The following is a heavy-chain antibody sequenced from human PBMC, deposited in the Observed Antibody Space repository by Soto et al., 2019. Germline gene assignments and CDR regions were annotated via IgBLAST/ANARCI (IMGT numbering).Heavy chain of an antibody. D-gene: IGHD3-16*01. J-gene: IGHJ4*02. Sequence: QVQLQESGPGLVKPSQTLSLTCTVSGGSISSGGYCWSWIRQLPGEGLEWIGFMYNSGSTSYNPSLKSRATISVDTSTNQFSLNLRSVTAADTAVYYCARGGDTTKVDYWGQGTLVTVSS. V-gene: IGHV4-31*03. CDR3: ARGGDTTKVDY. CDR1: GGSISSGGYC. CDR2: MYNSGST.